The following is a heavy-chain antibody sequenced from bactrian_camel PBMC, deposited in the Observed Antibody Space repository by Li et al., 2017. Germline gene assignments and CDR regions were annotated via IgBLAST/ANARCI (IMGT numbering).Heavy chain of an antibody. D-gene: IGHD4*01. CDR1: GNTSGNQC. CDR2: FYTGGGSM. CDR3: AADRAHYDCYSTSWFPVYDSA. J-gene: IGHJ6*01. Sequence: QLVESGGDSVQAGGSLRLSCAVSGNTSGNQCVAWFRQAPGKVSEGIAAFYTGGGSMWYADSVRGRFTISEDNAKATLYLQMNSLKPEDTAMYYCAADRAHYDCYSTSWFPVYDSAWGQGTQVTVS. V-gene: IGHV3S1*01.